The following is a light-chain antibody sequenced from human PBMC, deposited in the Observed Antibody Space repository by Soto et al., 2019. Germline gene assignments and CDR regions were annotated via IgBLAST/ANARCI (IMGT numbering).Light chain of an antibody. Sequence: DIQMTQSPSSLSASVGDRVTITCRASQGISDYLAWYQQKPGKVPILLIYAASTLQSGVPSRFSGSGSRTDFTLTISSLQPEDVATYYCQKYNSDPWTFGQGTKVEIK. V-gene: IGKV1-27*01. CDR3: QKYNSDPWT. CDR2: AAS. CDR1: QGISDY. J-gene: IGKJ1*01.